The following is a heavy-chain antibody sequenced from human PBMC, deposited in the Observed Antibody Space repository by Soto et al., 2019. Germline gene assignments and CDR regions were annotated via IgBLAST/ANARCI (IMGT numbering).Heavy chain of an antibody. Sequence: SVKVSCKACGGRFSSYAISSVRQAPGQGLEWMGGIIPIFGTANYAQKFQGRVTITADESTGTAYMELSSLRSEDTAVYYCARRSSSENGWFDPWGQGTLVTVSS. D-gene: IGHD6-6*01. J-gene: IGHJ5*02. CDR3: ARRSSSENGWFDP. CDR2: IIPIFGTA. V-gene: IGHV1-69*13. CDR1: GGRFSSYA.